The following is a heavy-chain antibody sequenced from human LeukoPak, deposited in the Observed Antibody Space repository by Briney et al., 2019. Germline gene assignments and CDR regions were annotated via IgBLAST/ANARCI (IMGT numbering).Heavy chain of an antibody. D-gene: IGHD4-17*01. CDR2: IYYSGST. V-gene: IGHV4-59*01. J-gene: IGHJ4*02. Sequence: PSETLSLTCTVSGGSISSYYWSWIRQPPGKGLEWIGYIYYSGSTNYNPSLKSRVTISIDTSKNQFSLKLNSVTAADTAVYYCARGGTVTSFLYWGQGTLVTVSS. CDR1: GGSISSYY. CDR3: ARGGTVTSFLY.